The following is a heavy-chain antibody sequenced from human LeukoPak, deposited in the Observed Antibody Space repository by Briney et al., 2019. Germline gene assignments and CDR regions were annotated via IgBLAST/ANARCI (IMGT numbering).Heavy chain of an antibody. V-gene: IGHV3-7*03. Sequence: PGGSLRLSCAASGFTFSSYWMSWVRQAPGKGLEWVANIKQDGSEKYYVDSVKGRFTISRDNAKNTLYLQMNSLRAEDTAVYYCARVRPYYDSSGSLSYYFDYWGQGTLVTVSS. CDR3: ARVRPYYDSSGSLSYYFDY. CDR1: GFTFSSYW. J-gene: IGHJ4*02. D-gene: IGHD3-22*01. CDR2: IKQDGSEK.